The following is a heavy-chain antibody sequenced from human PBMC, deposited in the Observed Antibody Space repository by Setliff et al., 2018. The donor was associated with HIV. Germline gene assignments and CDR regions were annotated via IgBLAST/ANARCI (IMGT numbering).Heavy chain of an antibody. J-gene: IGHJ3*02. CDR3: ARHSDWYGNDAFDI. CDR2: INSDGSSI. Sequence: PGGSLRLSCAASGFIFSNYWMHWVRQAPGKGLVWVSRINSDGSSISYADSVKGRFTISRDNAKNTLYLQMNSLRVEDTAVYYFARHSDWYGNDAFDILGQGTRVTVSS. CDR1: GFIFSNYW. D-gene: IGHD6-19*01. V-gene: IGHV3-74*01.